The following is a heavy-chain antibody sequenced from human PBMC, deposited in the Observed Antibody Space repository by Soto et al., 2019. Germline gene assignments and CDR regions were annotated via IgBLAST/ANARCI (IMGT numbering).Heavy chain of an antibody. J-gene: IGHJ6*02. Sequence: ASVKVSGKASGYTFTGYYMHWVRQAPGQGLEWMGWINPNSGGTNYAQKFQGRVTMTRDTSISTAYMELSRLRSDDTAVYYCARNVVVVAATCYYYGMDVWGQGTTVTVSS. V-gene: IGHV1-2*02. CDR1: GYTFTGYY. CDR2: INPNSGGT. CDR3: ARNVVVVAATCYYYGMDV. D-gene: IGHD2-15*01.